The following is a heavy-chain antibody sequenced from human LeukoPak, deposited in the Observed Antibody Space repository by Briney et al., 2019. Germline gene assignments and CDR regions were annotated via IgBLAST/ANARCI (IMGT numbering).Heavy chain of an antibody. J-gene: IGHJ4*02. V-gene: IGHV3-53*01. CDR3: ARDASGGGIMDY. CDR2: MYADGRT. Sequence: GGSLRLSCAASGFTVSRNYMNWVRQAPGKGLEWVSAMYADGRTYYADSVKGRFTISRDNSKNTLFLQMNSRRAEDTAVYYCARDASGGGIMDYWGQGTLVTVSS. CDR1: GFTVSRNY. D-gene: IGHD3-16*01.